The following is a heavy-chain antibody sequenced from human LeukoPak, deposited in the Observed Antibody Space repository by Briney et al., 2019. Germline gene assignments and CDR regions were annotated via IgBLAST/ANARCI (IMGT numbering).Heavy chain of an antibody. V-gene: IGHV4-39*07. CDR3: ARILRYFDWTEVYYFDY. CDR2: IYNSGST. D-gene: IGHD3-9*01. Sequence: SETLPLTCAVYGGSFSSSIYYWGWIRQPPGKGLEWIGSIYNSGSTYYNPSLKSRVTISVDTSKNQFSLKLSSVTAADTAVYYCARILRYFDWTEVYYFDYWGQGTLVTVSS. CDR1: GGSFSSSIYY. J-gene: IGHJ4*02.